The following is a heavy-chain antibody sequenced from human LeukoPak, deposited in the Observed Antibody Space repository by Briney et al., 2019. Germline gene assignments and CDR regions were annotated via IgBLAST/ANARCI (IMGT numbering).Heavy chain of an antibody. CDR3: ARDANKVGGLFDY. CDR1: GFTLSGHS. D-gene: IGHD1/OR15-1a*01. Sequence: PGGSLRLSCVVSGFTLSGHSINWVRQAPGKGLEWVSSISSSSSYIYYTDSVKGRFTISRDNAKNSLFLQMNSLSAEDTAVYYCARDANKVGGLFDYWGQGTLVTVSS. V-gene: IGHV3-21*01. J-gene: IGHJ4*02. CDR2: ISSSSSYI.